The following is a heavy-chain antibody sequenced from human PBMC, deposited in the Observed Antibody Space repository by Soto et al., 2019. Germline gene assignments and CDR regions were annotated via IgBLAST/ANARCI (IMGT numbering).Heavy chain of an antibody. Sequence: SVKVSCKASGGTFSSYAISWVRQAPGQGLEWMGGIIPIFGTANYAQKFQGRVTITADESTSTAYMELSSLRSEDTAVYYCARLPSYYDFPTWFDPWGQGTLVTVS. CDR2: IIPIFGTA. V-gene: IGHV1-69*13. CDR3: ARLPSYYDFPTWFDP. D-gene: IGHD3-3*01. CDR1: GGTFSSYA. J-gene: IGHJ5*02.